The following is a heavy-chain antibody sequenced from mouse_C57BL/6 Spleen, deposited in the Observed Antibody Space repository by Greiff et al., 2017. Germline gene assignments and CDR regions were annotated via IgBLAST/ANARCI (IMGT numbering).Heavy chain of an antibody. J-gene: IGHJ3*01. V-gene: IGHV1-50*01. CDR2: IDPSDSYT. Sequence: VQLQQPGAELVKPGASVKLSCKASGYTFTSYWMQWVKQRPGQGLEWIGEIDPSDSYTNYNQKFKGKATLTVDTSSSTAYMQLSSLTSEDSAVYYCARPSSNYGSSPAWFAYWGQGTLVTVSA. CDR1: GYTFTSYW. D-gene: IGHD1-1*01. CDR3: ARPSSNYGSSPAWFAY.